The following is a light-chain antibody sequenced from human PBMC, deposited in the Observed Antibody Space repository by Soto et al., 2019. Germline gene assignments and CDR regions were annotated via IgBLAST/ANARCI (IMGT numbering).Light chain of an antibody. CDR2: DAS. CDR3: QQGGNWPRT. CDR1: QSVSSS. V-gene: IGKV3-11*01. Sequence: EVVLTQSPATLSLSPGERGNLSCRDSQSVSSSLAWYQHKPGQPPRLLIYDASDRATGIPARFSGSGSGTDFTLTISCLEPEDSAVYYCQQGGNWPRTFGGGTKVDIK. J-gene: IGKJ4*01.